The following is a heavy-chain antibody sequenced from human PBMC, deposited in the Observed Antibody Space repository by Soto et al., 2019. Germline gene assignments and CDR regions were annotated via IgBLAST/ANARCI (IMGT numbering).Heavy chain of an antibody. CDR3: ARSGQVAGNYHYGMDV. D-gene: IGHD6-19*01. Sequence: SETLSLTCTVSGGSISSSSYYWGWIRQPPGKGLEWIGSIYYSGSTYYNPSLKSRVTISVDTSKNQFSLKLSSVTAADTAVYYCARSGQVAGNYHYGMDVWGQGTTVTVSS. V-gene: IGHV4-39*01. CDR1: GGSISSSSYY. J-gene: IGHJ6*02. CDR2: IYYSGST.